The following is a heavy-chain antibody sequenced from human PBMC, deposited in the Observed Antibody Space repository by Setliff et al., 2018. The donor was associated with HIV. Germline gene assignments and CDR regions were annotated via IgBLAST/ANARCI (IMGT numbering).Heavy chain of an antibody. CDR1: GFSVSTNY. J-gene: IGHJ6*03. CDR2: IYSGGST. D-gene: IGHD2-2*01. CDR3: ARDRFCSSTGCSWAYYVDV. V-gene: IGHV3-53*01. Sequence: HPGGSLRLSCAASGFSVSTNYMSWVRQAPGKGLEWVSIIYSGGSTYYADSVKGRFTISRDNSKNTLYLQMNSLRAEDTAVYYCARDRFCSSTGCSWAYYVDVWGKGTTVTVSS.